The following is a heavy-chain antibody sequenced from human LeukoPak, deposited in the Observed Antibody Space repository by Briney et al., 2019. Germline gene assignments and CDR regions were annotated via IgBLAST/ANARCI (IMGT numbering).Heavy chain of an antibody. D-gene: IGHD1-26*01. V-gene: IGHV3-23*01. CDR3: AKRTSYSGTYPHFDY. Sequence: GGSLRLSCAASGFTFNTYGMNWVRQASGRGLEWASSISDDGRSTYYTDSVKGRFTISRDNSKNMLYLQMNSLRAEDTAVYYCAKRTSYSGTYPHFDYWGQGTLVTVSS. CDR1: GFTFNTYG. J-gene: IGHJ4*02. CDR2: ISDDGRST.